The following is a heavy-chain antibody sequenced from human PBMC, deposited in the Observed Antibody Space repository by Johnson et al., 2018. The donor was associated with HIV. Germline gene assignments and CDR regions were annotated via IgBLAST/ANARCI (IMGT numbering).Heavy chain of an antibody. CDR3: ARDWDYYDTSGYYYAYMGDAFDI. D-gene: IGHD3-22*01. CDR2: INWNGDVT. J-gene: IGHJ3*02. V-gene: IGHV3-20*04. Sequence: VQLVESGGGVVRPGGSLRLSCAASGFTFDDYGMSWVRQAPGKGLEWVSGINWNGDVTGYADSVKGRFTISRANAKNSLYLQMSSLSAEDTALYFCARDWDYYDTSGYYYAYMGDAFDIWGQGTMVTVSS. CDR1: GFTFDDYG.